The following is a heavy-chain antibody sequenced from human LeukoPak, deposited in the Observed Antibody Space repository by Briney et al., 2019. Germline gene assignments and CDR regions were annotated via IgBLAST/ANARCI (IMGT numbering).Heavy chain of an antibody. CDR3: ARGPSEVIPPPAFDI. CDR1: GGSISSYY. Sequence: SETLSLTCTVSGGSISSYYWSWARQPPGKGLEWIGYIYYSGSTNYNPSLKSRVTISVDTSKNQFSLKLSSVTAADTAVYYCARGPSEVIPPPAFDIWGQGTMVTVSS. J-gene: IGHJ3*02. V-gene: IGHV4-59*01. CDR2: IYYSGST. D-gene: IGHD3-22*01.